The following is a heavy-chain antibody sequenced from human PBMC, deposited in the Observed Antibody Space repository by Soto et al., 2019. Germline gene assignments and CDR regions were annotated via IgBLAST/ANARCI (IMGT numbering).Heavy chain of an antibody. CDR3: ARDAGYSRTTDYGMDV. CDR2: ISRDGGTK. V-gene: IGHV3-30*04. J-gene: IGHJ6*02. Sequence: GGSLRLSCAASGFTFSSYAMHWVRQAPGKGLEWVAVISRDGGTKYYADSVKGRFTISRDNSRNTLFLEMNSLRGDDTAVYYCARDAGYSRTTDYGMDVWGQGTTVTVSS. D-gene: IGHD5-18*01. CDR1: GFTFSSYA.